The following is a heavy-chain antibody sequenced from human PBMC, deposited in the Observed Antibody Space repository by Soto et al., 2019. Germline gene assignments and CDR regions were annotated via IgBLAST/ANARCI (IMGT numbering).Heavy chain of an antibody. D-gene: IGHD1-26*01. J-gene: IGHJ4*02. V-gene: IGHV1-69*06. CDR1: GGTFSTYP. CDR3: AIHGGDVGWV. CDR2: ITPMFGTA. Sequence: QVQLVQSGAEVKKPASSVKVSCKASGGTFSTYPISWVRQAPGQGLEWMGAITPMFGTADYAQKFQGGVTITADISTRTVYMELSSLRSEDTAVYYCAIHGGDVGWVWGQGTLVTVSS.